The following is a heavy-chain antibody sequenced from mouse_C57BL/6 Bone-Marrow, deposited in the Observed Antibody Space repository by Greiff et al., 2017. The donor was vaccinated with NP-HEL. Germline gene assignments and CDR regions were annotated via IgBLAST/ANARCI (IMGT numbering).Heavy chain of an antibody. CDR3: ARPTAQDSWFAY. Sequence: QVQLKQPGAELVKPGASVKLSCKASGYTFTSYWMQWVKQRPGQGLEWIGEIDPSDSYTNYNQKFKGKATLTVDTSSSTAYMQLSSLTSEDSAVYYCARPTAQDSWFAYWGQGTLVTVSA. CDR2: IDPSDSYT. CDR1: GYTFTSYW. V-gene: IGHV1-50*01. J-gene: IGHJ3*01. D-gene: IGHD3-2*02.